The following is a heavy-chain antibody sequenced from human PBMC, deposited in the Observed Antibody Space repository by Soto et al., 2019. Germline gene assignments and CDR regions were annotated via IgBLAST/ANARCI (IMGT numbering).Heavy chain of an antibody. CDR3: ARLPSRMINVFDM. D-gene: IGHD3-16*01. J-gene: IGHJ3*02. CDR1: GGSISSGDYY. CDR2: IYYSGST. Sequence: TLSLTCTVSGGSISSGDYYWSWIRQSPGKGLEWIGYIYYSGSTYYNPSLKSRVTISVDTSKNQFSLKLSSVTAADTAVYYWARLPSRMINVFDMGGKGKMVTVSS. V-gene: IGHV4-30-4*01.